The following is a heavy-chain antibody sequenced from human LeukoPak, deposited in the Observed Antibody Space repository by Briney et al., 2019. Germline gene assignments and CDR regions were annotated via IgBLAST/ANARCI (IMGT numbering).Heavy chain of an antibody. CDR1: GGSSNDYY. D-gene: IGHD3-22*01. V-gene: IGHV4-59*01. CDR2: IYYSGST. CDR3: ARAVRDAFDI. J-gene: IGHJ3*02. Sequence: SETLSLTCTVSGGSSNDYYWTWIRQPPGKGLEWIGRIYYSGSTNYSPSLKSRVTISVDTSKNQFSLKLSSVTAADTAVYYCARAVRDAFDIWGQGTMVTVSS.